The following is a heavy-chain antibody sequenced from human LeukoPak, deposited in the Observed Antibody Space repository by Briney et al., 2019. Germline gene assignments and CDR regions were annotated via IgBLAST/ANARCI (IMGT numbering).Heavy chain of an antibody. Sequence: SETLSLTCTVSGGSISSHYWSWVRQPPGKGLECIGYISYIGSTNYNPSLKSRVTISIDTSKNQFSLRLRSVTAADTAVYYCARDLITVTKGFDIWGQGTMVSVSS. J-gene: IGHJ3*02. CDR3: ARDLITVTKGFDI. CDR2: ISYIGST. D-gene: IGHD4-17*01. CDR1: GGSISSHY. V-gene: IGHV4-59*11.